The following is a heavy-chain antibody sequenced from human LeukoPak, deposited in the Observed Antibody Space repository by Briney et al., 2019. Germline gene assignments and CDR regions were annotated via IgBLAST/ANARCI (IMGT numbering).Heavy chain of an antibody. D-gene: IGHD4-17*01. J-gene: IGHJ4*02. V-gene: IGHV3-23*01. CDR3: AKDSSVPYGITD. CDR1: GFTFSKYA. CDR2: ISPSDGNT. Sequence: GGSLRLSCAASGFTFSKYAMSWVRQAPGKRLEWVSAISPSDGNTFYAASVKGRFTISRDNSKNTLSLQMNSLRAEDTALYYCAKDSSVPYGITDWGQGTLVTVSS.